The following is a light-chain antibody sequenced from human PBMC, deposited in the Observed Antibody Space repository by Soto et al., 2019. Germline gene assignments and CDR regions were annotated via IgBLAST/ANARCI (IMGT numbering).Light chain of an antibody. V-gene: IGKV1-9*01. CDR3: QQLNSYPQT. J-gene: IGKJ4*01. Sequence: DIPLTQSPAFLSASVGDRVTITCRASQGISSFLAWFQQKPGKAPKLLIYGASTLQSGVPSRFSGSGSGTEFTLTISSLQPEDFATYYCQQLNSYPQTFGGGSKVEIK. CDR1: QGISSF. CDR2: GAS.